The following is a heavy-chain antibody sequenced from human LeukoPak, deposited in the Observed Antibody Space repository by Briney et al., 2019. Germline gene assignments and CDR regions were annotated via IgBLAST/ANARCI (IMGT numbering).Heavy chain of an antibody. Sequence: SETLSLTCTVSGASISNYYWSWIRQTPEKGLEWMGHIHSSGGSSYYPSLKSRLTLSIDTSRNQLSLKLPSVTAADTAVYFCARLGSYHDFWGQGTLVTVSS. CDR2: IHSSGGS. V-gene: IGHV4-4*09. J-gene: IGHJ4*02. CDR3: ARLGSYHDF. D-gene: IGHD1-26*01. CDR1: GASISNYY.